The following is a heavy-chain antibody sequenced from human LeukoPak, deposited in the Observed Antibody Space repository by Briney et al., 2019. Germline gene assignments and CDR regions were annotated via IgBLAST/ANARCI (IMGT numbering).Heavy chain of an antibody. V-gene: IGHV3-23*01. CDR3: AKAGRISSSWSDY. D-gene: IGHD6-13*01. CDR2: ISGSGGST. CDR1: GFTFSSYA. Sequence: GGSLRLSCAASGFTFSSYAMSWVRQAPGKGLEWVSAISGSGGSTYYADSGKGRFTISRDNSKNTLYLQMNSLRAEDTAVYYCAKAGRISSSWSDYWGQGTLVTVSS. J-gene: IGHJ4*02.